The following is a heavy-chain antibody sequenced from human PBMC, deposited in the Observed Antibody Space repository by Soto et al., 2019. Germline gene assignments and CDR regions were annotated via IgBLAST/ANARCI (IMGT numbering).Heavy chain of an antibody. CDR3: ARDRGKANCYYNGMDV. CDR2: IYHIGIT. V-gene: IGHV4-4*02. J-gene: IGHJ6*02. CDR1: GDSISSSYW. Sequence: QVQLQESGPGLVKPSGTLTLTCAVSGDSISSSYWWSWVLQSPGRGLEWIGEIYHIGITNYTPSLKSRVSISVDKSKNQFSLKLTYVTGADTAVYYCARDRGKANCYYNGMDVWGQGTTVTVSS.